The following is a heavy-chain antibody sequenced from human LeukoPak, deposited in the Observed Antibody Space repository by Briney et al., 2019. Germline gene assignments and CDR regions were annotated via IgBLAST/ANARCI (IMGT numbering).Heavy chain of an antibody. Sequence: GASLRLSCAASGFTFSSYAMSWVRQAPGKGLEWVSAISGSGGSTYYADSVKGRFTISRDNSKNTLYLQMNSLRAEDTAVYYCAKDPTEYYDSSGYCYVDYWGQGTLVTVSS. J-gene: IGHJ4*02. CDR1: GFTFSSYA. CDR2: ISGSGGST. V-gene: IGHV3-23*01. D-gene: IGHD3-22*01. CDR3: AKDPTEYYDSSGYCYVDY.